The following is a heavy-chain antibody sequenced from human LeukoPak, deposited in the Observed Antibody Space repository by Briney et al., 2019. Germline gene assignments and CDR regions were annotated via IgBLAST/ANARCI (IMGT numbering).Heavy chain of an antibody. J-gene: IGHJ4*02. Sequence: ASVKVSCKASGYTFTSYAMHWVRQAPGQRLEWMGWINPNSGGTNYAQKFQGRVTMTRDTSISTAYMELSRLRSDDTAVYYCARAIPYSGSSELDYWGQGTLVTVSS. CDR3: ARAIPYSGSSELDY. V-gene: IGHV1-2*02. CDR2: INPNSGGT. CDR1: GYTFTSYA. D-gene: IGHD1-26*01.